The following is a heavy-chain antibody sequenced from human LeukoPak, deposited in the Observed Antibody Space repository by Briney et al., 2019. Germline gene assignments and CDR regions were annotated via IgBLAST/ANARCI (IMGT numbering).Heavy chain of an antibody. CDR2: VNERGST. CDR3: ASVPGEGYYYGSGSYYNYFDY. V-gene: IGHV4-34*01. J-gene: IGHJ4*02. CDR1: GESFSGYY. Sequence: KPSETLSLTCAVYGESFSGYYWSWIRHPPGKGLECMGEVNERGSTNYNPSLKSRVNISVATSKNQFSLKLSSVTAADTAVYYCASVPGEGYYYGSGSYYNYFDYWGQGTLVTVSS. D-gene: IGHD3-10*01.